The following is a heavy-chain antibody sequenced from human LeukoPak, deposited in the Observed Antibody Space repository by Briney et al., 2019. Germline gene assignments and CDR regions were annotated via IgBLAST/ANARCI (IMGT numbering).Heavy chain of an antibody. CDR3: AMCDAFDI. CDR1: GFTFSNYS. J-gene: IGHJ3*02. V-gene: IGHV3-21*01. CDR2: ISSSSSYI. Sequence: GGSLRLSCAVSGFTFSNYSMNWVRQAPGKGLEWVSSISSSSSYIYYADSVKGRFTISRDNAKNSLYLQMNSLRAEDTAVYYCAMCDAFDIWGQGTMVTVSS.